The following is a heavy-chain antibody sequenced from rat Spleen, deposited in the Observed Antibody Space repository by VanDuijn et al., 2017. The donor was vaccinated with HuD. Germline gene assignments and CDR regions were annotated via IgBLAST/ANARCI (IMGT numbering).Heavy chain of an antibody. CDR1: GFTFSDYY. Sequence: EVQLVESDGGLVQPGRSLKLSCAASGFTFSDYYMAWVRQAPTKGLEWVASISYDGTATYYRDSVKGRFTLSRDNAKSTLYLQMDSLRSEDTATYYCARHAYYDGYYHWYFDFWGPGTMVTVSS. D-gene: IGHD1-12*03. CDR2: ISYDGTAT. V-gene: IGHV5-7*01. CDR3: ARHAYYDGYYHWYFDF. J-gene: IGHJ1*01.